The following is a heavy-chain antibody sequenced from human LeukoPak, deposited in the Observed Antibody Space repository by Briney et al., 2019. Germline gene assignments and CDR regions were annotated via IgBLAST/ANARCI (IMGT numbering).Heavy chain of an antibody. Sequence: GGSLRPSCAASGFSFTAYSMNWVRQAPGRGLEWISYIGPGGDIYYADSVTGRFTVSRDTAKNSLYLQMNGLRVEDTAVYYCARRFDSWGQGTLVTVSS. CDR2: IGPGGDI. J-gene: IGHJ4*02. CDR1: GFSFTAYS. V-gene: IGHV3-48*01. CDR3: ARRFDS.